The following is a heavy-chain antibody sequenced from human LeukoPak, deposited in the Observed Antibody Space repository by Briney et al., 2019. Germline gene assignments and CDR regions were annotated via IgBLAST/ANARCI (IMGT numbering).Heavy chain of an antibody. Sequence: PSETLSLTCTVSGGSLSSGDYYWSWIRQPPGKGLEWIGYIYYSGSTYYNPSLKSRVTISIDTSKNQFSLNLSSVTAADTAVYYCARHPPLPATMGFDYWGQGTLVTVSS. J-gene: IGHJ4*02. V-gene: IGHV4-30-4*01. CDR1: GGSLSSGDYY. CDR2: IYYSGST. D-gene: IGHD2-2*01. CDR3: ARHPPLPATMGFDY.